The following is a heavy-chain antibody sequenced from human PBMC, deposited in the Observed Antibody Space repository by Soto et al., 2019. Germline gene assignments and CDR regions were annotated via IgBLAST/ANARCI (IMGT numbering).Heavy chain of an antibody. J-gene: IGHJ4*02. CDR1: GFTFSNYA. D-gene: IGHD3-22*01. CDR2: IGGRGTSS. V-gene: IGHV3-23*01. Sequence: LRLSCAASGFTFSNYAMSWVRQAPGKGLEWVSGIGGRGTSSYYADSVKGRFAISRDNSYNTLFLQLHSLRAEDTAVYYCAKSRYADSSGAYYDFWGQGTRVTVSS. CDR3: AKSRYADSSGAYYDF.